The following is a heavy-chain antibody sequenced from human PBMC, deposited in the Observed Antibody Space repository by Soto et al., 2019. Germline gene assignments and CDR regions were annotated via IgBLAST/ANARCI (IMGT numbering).Heavy chain of an antibody. CDR3: AKTGGFDSRKYYFDY. CDR1: GFTFGSYS. CDR2: ISSSSTYI. Sequence: PGGSLRLSCAAAGFTFGSYSTNWVRQAPGKGLEWVSSISSSSTYIYYADSVKGRFTISRDNAKNSLYLQMNSLRAEDTALYYCAKTGGFDSRKYYFDYWGQGTLVTVSS. V-gene: IGHV3-21*04. J-gene: IGHJ4*02. D-gene: IGHD3-22*01.